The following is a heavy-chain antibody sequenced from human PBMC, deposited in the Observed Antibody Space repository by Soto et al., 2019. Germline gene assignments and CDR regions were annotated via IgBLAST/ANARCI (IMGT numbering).Heavy chain of an antibody. Sequence: SETLSLTCTVSGGSISSSSYYWGWIRQPPGKGLEWIGSIYYSGSTYYNPSLKSRVTISVDTSKNQFSLKLSSVTAADTAVYYCARQAESLTPEVRYYYYYMDVWGKGTTVTVSS. CDR2: IYYSGST. CDR1: GGSISSSSYY. V-gene: IGHV4-39*01. J-gene: IGHJ6*03. D-gene: IGHD3-9*01. CDR3: ARQAESLTPEVRYYYYYMDV.